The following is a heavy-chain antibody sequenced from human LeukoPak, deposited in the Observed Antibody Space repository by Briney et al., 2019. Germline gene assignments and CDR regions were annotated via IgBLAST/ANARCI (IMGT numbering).Heavy chain of an antibody. J-gene: IGHJ4*02. CDR3: VRSGGAGPDY. CDR2: INSDGSST. D-gene: IGHD3-16*01. V-gene: IGHV3-74*01. Sequence: PGGSLRLSCAASGFSISSPWMHWVRQAPGKGLVWVSRINSDGSSTNYADSVKGRFTISRDNAKNTLNLQMNSLRAEDTALYYCVRSGGAGPDYWGQGTLVTVSS. CDR1: GFSISSPW.